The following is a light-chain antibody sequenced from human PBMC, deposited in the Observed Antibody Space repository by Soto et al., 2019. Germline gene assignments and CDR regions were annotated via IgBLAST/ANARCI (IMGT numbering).Light chain of an antibody. CDR1: QSVSNNY. J-gene: IGKJ1*01. V-gene: IGKV3-20*01. CDR3: QQYGSSGT. CDR2: GAS. Sequence: DIVMTQSPDSLAVSPWERATLSCRASQSVSNNYLAWYQQKPGQAPRLLIYGASNRATGIPDRFSGSGSGTDFTLTISRLEPEDFAVYYCQQYGSSGTFGQGTKVDI.